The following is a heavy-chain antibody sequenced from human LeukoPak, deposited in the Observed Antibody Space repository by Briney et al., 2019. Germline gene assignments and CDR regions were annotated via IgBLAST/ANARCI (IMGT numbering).Heavy chain of an antibody. CDR1: GFTFSTYW. CDR2: IKTDGSEK. D-gene: IGHD3-10*01. J-gene: IGHJ3*02. V-gene: IGHV3-7*01. Sequence: PGGSLRLSCAASGFTFSTYWTSWVRQAPGKGLEWVANIKTDGSEKYCVDSVKGRFTISRDNAKNSMYLQTNSLTTEDTAVYYCAREVPWYAFKYDAFDIWGLGTMVTVSS. CDR3: AREVPWYAFKYDAFDI.